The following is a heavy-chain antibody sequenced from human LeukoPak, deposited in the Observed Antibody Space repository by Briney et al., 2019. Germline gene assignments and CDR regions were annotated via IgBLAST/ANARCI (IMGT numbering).Heavy chain of an antibody. J-gene: IGHJ6*03. CDR1: GGSFSGYY. CDR3: ARLLSYDVLTDNYYKYYMDV. Sequence: SETLSLTCAVYGGSFSGYYWNWIRLPPGKGLEWIGEINDSGDTNYTPSLKSRVTMSVDTSKMQFALKVTSATAADTAVYYCARLLSYDVLTDNYYKYYMDVWGKGTTVIVSS. D-gene: IGHD3-9*01. CDR2: INDSGDT. V-gene: IGHV4-34*01.